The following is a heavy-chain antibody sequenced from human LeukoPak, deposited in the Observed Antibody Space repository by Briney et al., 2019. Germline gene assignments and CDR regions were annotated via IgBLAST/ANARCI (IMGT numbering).Heavy chain of an antibody. Sequence: SETLSLTCTVSGGSISTYYWSWIRQPPGKGLEWIGYIYYSGSTNYNPSLKSRVTISVDTSKNQFSLKLTSVTAADTAGYYCARRYGGYSNFDYWGQGTLVTVSS. J-gene: IGHJ4*02. D-gene: IGHD5-12*01. CDR3: ARRYGGYSNFDY. CDR2: IYYSGST. CDR1: GGSISTYY. V-gene: IGHV4-59*08.